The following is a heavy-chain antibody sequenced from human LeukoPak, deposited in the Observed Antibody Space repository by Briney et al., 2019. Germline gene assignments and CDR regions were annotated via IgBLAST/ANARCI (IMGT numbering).Heavy chain of an antibody. CDR1: GGSISSSSYY. J-gene: IGHJ4*02. CDR2: IYYSGSA. Sequence: SETLSLTCTVSGGSISSSSYYWGWIRQPPGKGLEWIGSIYYSGSAYYNPSLKSRVTISVDTSKNQFSLKLSSVTAADTAVYYCARHGPVEMATIVSGYFDYWGQGTLVTVSS. CDR3: ARHGPVEMATIVSGYFDY. D-gene: IGHD5-24*01. V-gene: IGHV4-39*01.